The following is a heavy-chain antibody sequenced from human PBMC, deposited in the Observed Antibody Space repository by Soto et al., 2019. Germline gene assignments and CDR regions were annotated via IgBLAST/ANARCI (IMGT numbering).Heavy chain of an antibody. J-gene: IGHJ4*02. CDR3: ARGPLE. CDR1: GYIFTGYY. Sequence: GASVKVSCKASGYIFTGYYLHWVRQAPGQGLEWMGKIDPDTGDTDHPQKFHGRITLTRDTTIDTAYMELSKLTLDDTAIYYCARGPLEWGQGTLVTVSS. V-gene: IGHV1-2*02. CDR2: IDPDTGDT.